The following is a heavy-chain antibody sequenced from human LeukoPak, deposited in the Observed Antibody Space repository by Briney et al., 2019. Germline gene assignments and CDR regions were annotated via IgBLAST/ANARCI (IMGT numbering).Heavy chain of an antibody. J-gene: IGHJ4*02. CDR1: GFTFTDYY. D-gene: IGHD1-1*01. CDR2: ISGSGSNR. Sequence: KPGGSLRLSCAASGFTFTDYYMTWIRQPPGKGLEWVSYISGSGSNRDYADSVKGRFTISRDNAENSLYLQLNNLRAEDTAVYYCARMGRELDCWGQGTRVTVSS. CDR3: ARMGRELDC. V-gene: IGHV3-11*01.